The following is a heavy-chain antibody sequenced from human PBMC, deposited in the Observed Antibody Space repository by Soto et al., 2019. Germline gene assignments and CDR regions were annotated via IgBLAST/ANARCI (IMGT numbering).Heavy chain of an antibody. D-gene: IGHD2-15*01. J-gene: IGHJ5*02. CDR1: GYNFTRYT. V-gene: IGHV1-3*01. CDR3: ARGIATGQLEP. Sequence: DSVKVSCKAYGYNFTRYTMNWVRQALGQRLEWMGWINPDNGNAKSSQKFQDRVIITRDTSASTAYMDLSSLRSEDTAVYYCARGIATGQLEPWGQETLVTV. CDR2: INPDNGNA.